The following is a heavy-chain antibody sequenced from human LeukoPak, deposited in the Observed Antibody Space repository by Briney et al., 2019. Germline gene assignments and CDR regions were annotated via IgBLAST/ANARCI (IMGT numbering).Heavy chain of an antibody. Sequence: GGSLRLSCAASGFTFSSYAMHWVRQAPGKGLEWVAVISYDGSNKYYADSVKGRFTISRDNSKNTLYLQMNSLRAEDTAEYYCARDRGGDGNWYFDLWGRGTLVTVSS. CDR3: ARDRGGDGNWYFDL. D-gene: IGHD3-16*01. CDR2: ISYDGSNK. V-gene: IGHV3-30*04. CDR1: GFTFSSYA. J-gene: IGHJ2*01.